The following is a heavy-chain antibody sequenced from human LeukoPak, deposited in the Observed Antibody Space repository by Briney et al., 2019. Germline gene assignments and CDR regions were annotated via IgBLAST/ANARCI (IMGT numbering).Heavy chain of an antibody. CDR1: GFTFSSYG. CDR2: ISGSGGST. Sequence: GGSLRLSCAASGFTFSSYGMSWVRQAPGKGLEWVSAISGSGGSTYYADSVKGRFTISRDNAKNSLYLQMNSLRAEDTAVYYCARGFGDILTGYYFDYWGQGTLVTISS. V-gene: IGHV3-23*01. J-gene: IGHJ4*02. CDR3: ARGFGDILTGYYFDY. D-gene: IGHD3-9*01.